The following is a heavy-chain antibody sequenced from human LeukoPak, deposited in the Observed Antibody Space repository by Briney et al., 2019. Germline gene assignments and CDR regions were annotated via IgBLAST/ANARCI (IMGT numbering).Heavy chain of an antibody. Sequence: GRSLRLSCAASGFTFSSYDMHWVRQATGKGLEWVSAIGTAGDTYYPGSVKGRFTISRENAKNSLYLQMNSLRAGDTAVYYCARVRPSYWYFDLWGRGTLVTVSS. V-gene: IGHV3-13*01. J-gene: IGHJ2*01. CDR2: IGTAGDT. CDR3: ARVRPSYWYFDL. CDR1: GFTFSSYD.